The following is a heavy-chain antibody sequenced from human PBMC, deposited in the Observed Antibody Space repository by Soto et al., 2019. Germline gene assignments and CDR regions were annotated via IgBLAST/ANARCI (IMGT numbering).Heavy chain of an antibody. CDR2: IYYSGST. J-gene: IGHJ5*02. V-gene: IGHV4-39*01. D-gene: IGHD4-17*01. CDR3: ARQTTVTSVLAWFDP. Sequence: TSETLSLTCTVSGGSISSSSYYWGWIRQPPGKGLEWIGSIYYSGSTYYNPSLKSRVTISVDTSKNQFSLKLSSVTAADTAVYYCARQTTVTSVLAWFDPWGQGTLVTVSS. CDR1: GGSISSSSYY.